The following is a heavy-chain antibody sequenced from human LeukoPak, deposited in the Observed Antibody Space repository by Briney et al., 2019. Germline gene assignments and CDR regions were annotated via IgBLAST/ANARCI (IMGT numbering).Heavy chain of an antibody. J-gene: IGHJ5*02. Sequence: ASVKVSCKASGYTFTSYGISWVRQAPGQGLEWMGWISAYNGNTNYAQKLQGRVTMTTDTSTSTAYMELRSLRSDGTAVYYCARDPGIAAAGTFWFDPWGQGTLVTVSS. D-gene: IGHD6-13*01. CDR1: GYTFTSYG. V-gene: IGHV1-18*01. CDR2: ISAYNGNT. CDR3: ARDPGIAAAGTFWFDP.